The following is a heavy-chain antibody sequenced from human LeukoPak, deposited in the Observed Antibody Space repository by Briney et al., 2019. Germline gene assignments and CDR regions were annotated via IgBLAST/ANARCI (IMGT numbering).Heavy chain of an antibody. J-gene: IGHJ4*02. CDR1: GYTFTGYY. D-gene: IGHD6-6*01. Sequence: ASVKVSCKASGYTFTGYYMHWVRQAPGQWFEWMGWINPNSGGIKYAQKFQGRVTMTRDTSIRTAYMELSRLRSDDTAVYYCARDASIAPRPGHARWGQGPLLPVPT. V-gene: IGHV1-2*02. CDR3: ARDASIAPRPGHAR. CDR2: INPNSGGI.